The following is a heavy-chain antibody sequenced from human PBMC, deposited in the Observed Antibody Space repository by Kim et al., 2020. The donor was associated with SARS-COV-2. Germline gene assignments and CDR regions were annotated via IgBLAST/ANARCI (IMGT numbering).Heavy chain of an antibody. J-gene: IGHJ6*02. Sequence: GGSLRLSCAASGFTFSSYAMSWVRQAPGKGLEWVSAISGSGGSTYYADSVKGRFTISRDNSKNTLYLQMNSLRAEDTAVYYCAKVRARLLGYYYYGMDVWGQETTFSVSS. D-gene: IGHD2-8*02. CDR3: AKVRARLLGYYYYGMDV. CDR2: ISGSGGST. V-gene: IGHV3-23*01. CDR1: GFTFSSYA.